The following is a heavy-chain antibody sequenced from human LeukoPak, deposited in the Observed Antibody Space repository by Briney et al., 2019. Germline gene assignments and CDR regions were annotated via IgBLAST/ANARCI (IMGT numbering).Heavy chain of an antibody. J-gene: IGHJ3*02. V-gene: IGHV4-59*01. Sequence: PSETLSLTCTASGGSISRYYWSWIRQPPGKGLEWIGYINYSGSTKYNPSLKSRVTISVDTSKNQFSLKLSSVTAADTAVYFCARDPHYGYILNDPFDIWGQGTMVTVSS. D-gene: IGHD4-17*01. CDR3: ARDPHYGYILNDPFDI. CDR2: INYSGST. CDR1: GGSISRYY.